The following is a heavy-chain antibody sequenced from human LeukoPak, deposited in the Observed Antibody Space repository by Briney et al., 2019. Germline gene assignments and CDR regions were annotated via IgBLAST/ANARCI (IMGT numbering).Heavy chain of an antibody. CDR3: ARGRGYYYGSGSPLDV. Sequence: PSETLSLTCAVYGGSLSGYYWSWIRQPPGKGLEWIGEINHSGSTNYNPSLKGRVTISVDTSKNQFSLKLSSVTAADTAVYYCARGRGYYYGSGSPLDVWGQGTTVTVSS. D-gene: IGHD3-10*01. V-gene: IGHV4-34*01. CDR1: GGSLSGYY. CDR2: INHSGST. J-gene: IGHJ6*02.